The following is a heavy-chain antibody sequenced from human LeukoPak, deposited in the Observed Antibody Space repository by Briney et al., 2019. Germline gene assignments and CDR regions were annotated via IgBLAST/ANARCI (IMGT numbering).Heavy chain of an antibody. CDR3: ARGQHRVTYSDDAFDI. CDR1: GFTFSSYA. Sequence: GGSLRLSCAPSGFTFSSYAMHWVRQAPGKGLEWVAVISYAGSNKFYADSVRGRVTISRDNSKNTLYLQMNNLKTEDTAVYYCARGQHRVTYSDDAFDIWGQGTMVTVSS. CDR2: ISYAGSNK. J-gene: IGHJ3*02. V-gene: IGHV3-30-3*01. D-gene: IGHD4-11*01.